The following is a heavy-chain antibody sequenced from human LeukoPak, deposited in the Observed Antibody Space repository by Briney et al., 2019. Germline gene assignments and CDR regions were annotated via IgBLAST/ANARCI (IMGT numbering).Heavy chain of an antibody. D-gene: IGHD5-24*01. CDR1: GYTFTGYY. Sequence: ASVKVSCKASGYTFTGYYMHWVRQAPGQGLEWMGRINPNSGGTNYAQKFQGRVTMTRDTSISTAYMELSRLRSDDTAVYYCAREWSDVEMATIKAFDIWGQGTMVTVSS. V-gene: IGHV1-2*06. CDR2: INPNSGGT. CDR3: AREWSDVEMATIKAFDI. J-gene: IGHJ3*02.